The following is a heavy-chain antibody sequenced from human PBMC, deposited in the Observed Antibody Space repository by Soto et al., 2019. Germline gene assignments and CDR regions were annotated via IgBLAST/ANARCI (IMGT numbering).Heavy chain of an antibody. J-gene: IGHJ4*02. CDR2: TYHSGTT. D-gene: IGHD6-13*01. Sequence: TSETLSLTCVVSGGSISSSNWCSWVRQPPGQGLEWIGETYHSGTTNYSPSLKSRVIISADMSKNHFSLTLTYVTAAETAVYYCVFPATAHFDYWGQGTPVTVSS. CDR1: GGSISSSNW. V-gene: IGHV4-4*02. CDR3: VFPATAHFDY.